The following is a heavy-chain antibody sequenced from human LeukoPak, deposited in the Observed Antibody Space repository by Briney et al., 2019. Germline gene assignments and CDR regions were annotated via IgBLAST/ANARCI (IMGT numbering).Heavy chain of an antibody. J-gene: IGHJ4*02. CDR3: AREVSSYDILTGYYTYYFDY. D-gene: IGHD3-9*01. V-gene: IGHV4-4*07. Sequence: SETLSLTCTVSGGSISSYYWSWIRQPAGKGLEWIGRIYTSGSTNYNPSLKSRVTISVDTSKNQFSLKLSSVTAADTAVYYCAREVSSYDILTGYYTYYFDYWGQGTLVTVSS. CDR1: GGSISSYY. CDR2: IYTSGST.